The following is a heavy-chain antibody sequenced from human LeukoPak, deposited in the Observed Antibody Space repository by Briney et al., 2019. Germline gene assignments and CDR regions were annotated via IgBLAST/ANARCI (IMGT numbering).Heavy chain of an antibody. V-gene: IGHV4-39*07. CDR1: VHSITCGSYY. Sequence: TSETLSLTCTVSVHSITCGSYYWGWIRQPPGRGLEWIGSIYYTGNTYYNPSLKSRVTISVDTSNNEFSLRLTSVTAADTAVYYCARDRSTETPPRPDAFEIWGQGTMVTVSS. CDR2: IYYTGNT. CDR3: ARDRSTETPPRPDAFEI. D-gene: IGHD4-17*01. J-gene: IGHJ3*02.